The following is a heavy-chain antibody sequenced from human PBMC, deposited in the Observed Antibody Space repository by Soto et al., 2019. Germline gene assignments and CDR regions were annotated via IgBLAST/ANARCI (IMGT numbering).Heavy chain of an antibody. CDR1: XXXXXXXXXX. CDR3: ARLHCHSPNCVPLDP. CDR2: IYYSGTS. D-gene: IGHD2-2*01. V-gene: IGHV4-39*01. J-gene: IGHJ5*02. Sequence: QLQLQESGPGLVKPSETLSLTCTXXXXXXXXXXXXXXXXXXXPGKGLEWIGSIYYSGTSSYNPSLXXXXXXXXXXXXXXXXXXXXXXXXXXXXXYYCARLHCHSPNCVPLDPWGQGTLVIVSS.